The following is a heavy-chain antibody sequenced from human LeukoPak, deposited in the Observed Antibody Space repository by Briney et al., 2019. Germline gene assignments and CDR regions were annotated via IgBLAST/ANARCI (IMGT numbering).Heavy chain of an antibody. J-gene: IGHJ4*02. CDR2: IIPIFGTA. V-gene: IGHV1-69*13. D-gene: IGHD3-10*01. CDR3: VAFYGSGSRTFDY. Sequence: ASVKVSCKASGGTFSSYAISWVRQAPGQGLEWMGGIIPIFGTANYAQKFQGRVTITADESTSTAYMELSSLRSEDTAVYYCVAFYGSGSRTFDYWGQGTLVTVSS. CDR1: GGTFSSYA.